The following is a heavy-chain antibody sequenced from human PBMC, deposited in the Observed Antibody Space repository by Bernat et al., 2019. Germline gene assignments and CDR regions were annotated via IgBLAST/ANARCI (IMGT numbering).Heavy chain of an antibody. V-gene: IGHV3-30*18. CDR1: GFTFSTYG. CDR3: AKDITWASASSGMDA. D-gene: IGHD6-6*01. Sequence: QVQLVESGGGVVQPGRSLGLSCAASGFTFSTYGMHWVRQAPGKGLEWVAVLSYDGPKKYYADSVKGRFTISRDNSKNTLYLQMNSLRAEDTGVYYCAKDITWASASSGMDAWGQGTTVTVSS. J-gene: IGHJ6*02. CDR2: LSYDGPKK.